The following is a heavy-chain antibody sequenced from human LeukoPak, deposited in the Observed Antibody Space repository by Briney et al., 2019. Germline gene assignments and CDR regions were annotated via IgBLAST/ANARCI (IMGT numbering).Heavy chain of an antibody. CDR1: GFSFSDYG. D-gene: IGHD2-2*02. Sequence: GGALRLSCAASGFSFSDYGMHWVRQAPGKGLEWVALIWYDGSNRYFADSVKGRFTISRDNSKNTLYLQMNSLRAEDTAVYYCAKDQGYQLLYGFTACDYWGQGTPVPVST. CDR3: AKDQGYQLLYGFTACDY. CDR2: IWYDGSNR. J-gene: IGHJ4*02. V-gene: IGHV3-33*06.